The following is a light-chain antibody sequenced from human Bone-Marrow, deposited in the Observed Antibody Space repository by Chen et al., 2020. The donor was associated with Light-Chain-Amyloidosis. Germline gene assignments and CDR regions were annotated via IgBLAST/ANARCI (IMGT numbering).Light chain of an antibody. CDR2: DDS. V-gene: IGLV3-21*02. Sequence: SYVLTQPSSLSVAPGQTATIACGGNNIGSTSVHWYLQTPGQAPLLVVYDDSYRPSGIPERLSGSNSGNTATLTISRVEAGDEADYYCQVWDRSSDRPVFGGGTKLTVL. J-gene: IGLJ3*02. CDR3: QVWDRSSDRPV. CDR1: NIGSTS.